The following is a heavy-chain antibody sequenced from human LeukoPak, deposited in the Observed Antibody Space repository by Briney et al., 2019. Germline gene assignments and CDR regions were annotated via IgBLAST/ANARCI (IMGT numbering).Heavy chain of an antibody. CDR1: GFTFDDYA. V-gene: IGHV3-9*01. D-gene: IGHD6-19*01. Sequence: PGRSLRLSCAASGFTFDDYAMHWVRQAPGKGLEWVSGISWNSGSIGYADSVKGRFTISRDNAKNTLYLQMNSLRPDDTALYYCSTSSDWYPVSSDHWGQGTLVTVSS. J-gene: IGHJ4*02. CDR3: STSSDWYPVSSDH. CDR2: ISWNSGSI.